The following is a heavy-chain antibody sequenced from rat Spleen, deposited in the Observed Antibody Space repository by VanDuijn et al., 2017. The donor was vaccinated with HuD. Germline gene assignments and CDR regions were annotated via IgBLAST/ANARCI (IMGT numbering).Heavy chain of an antibody. Sequence: EVQLQESGPGLVKPSQSLSLTCSVTGYSITSNYWGWIRKFPGNKMEWIGHISYSGSTSYNPSLKSRISITRDTSKNQFFLQLNSVTTEETATYYCARYGAGYNLFDYWGQGVMVTVSS. V-gene: IGHV3-1*01. J-gene: IGHJ2*01. CDR3: ARYGAGYNLFDY. CDR1: GYSITSNY. CDR2: ISYSGST. D-gene: IGHD1-4*01.